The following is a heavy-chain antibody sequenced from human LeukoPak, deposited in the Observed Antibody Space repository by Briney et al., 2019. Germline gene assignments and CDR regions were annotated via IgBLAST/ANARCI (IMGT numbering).Heavy chain of an antibody. CDR3: ARELRFLHGMDV. CDR2: IYYSGST. Sequence: PSETLSLTCTVSGGSISSYYWSWIRQPPGKGLEWIGYIYYSGSTYYNPSLKSRVTISVDTSKNQFSLKLSSVTAADTAVYYCARELRFLHGMDVWGQGTTVTVSS. V-gene: IGHV4-59*12. CDR1: GGSISSYY. J-gene: IGHJ6*02. D-gene: IGHD3-3*01.